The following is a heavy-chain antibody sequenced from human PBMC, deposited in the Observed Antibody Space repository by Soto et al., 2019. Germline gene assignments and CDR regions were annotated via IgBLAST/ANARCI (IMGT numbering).Heavy chain of an antibody. D-gene: IGHD5-18*01. CDR2: ISGYNGQT. Sequence: QVQVVQSGPEVKKPGASVKVSCKASDYTFTTYGMSWVRQAPGQGLEWMGWISGYNGQTNYAQKFRGRVTITTDTSTSTAYMELRSLRPDDTAMYYCARDGRRQLWVEGLNAMDVWGQGTTVTVSS. CDR3: ARDGRRQLWVEGLNAMDV. J-gene: IGHJ6*02. V-gene: IGHV1-18*01. CDR1: DYTFTTYG.